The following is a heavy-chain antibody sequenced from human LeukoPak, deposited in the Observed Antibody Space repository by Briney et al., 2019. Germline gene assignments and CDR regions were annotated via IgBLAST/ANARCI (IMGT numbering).Heavy chain of an antibody. J-gene: IGHJ6*03. CDR1: GYTFTSYA. CDR2: INPNSGGT. Sequence: GASVKVSCKASGYTFTSYAMHWVRQAPGQRLEWMGWINPNSGGTNYAQKFQGRVTMTRDTSISTAYMELSRLRSDDTAVYYCARVASGYDYVARYYYYYMDVWGKGTTVTVSS. V-gene: IGHV1-2*02. D-gene: IGHD5-12*01. CDR3: ARVASGYDYVARYYYYYMDV.